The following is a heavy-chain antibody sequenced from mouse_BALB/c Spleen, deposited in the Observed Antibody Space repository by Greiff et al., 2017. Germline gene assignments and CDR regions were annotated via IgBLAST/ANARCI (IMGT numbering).Heavy chain of an antibody. D-gene: IGHD2-3*01. CDR3: ARFGGMAY. CDR1: GYTFTSYN. J-gene: IGHJ3*01. Sequence: QVQLQQPGAELVKPGASVKMSCKASGYTFTSYNMHWVKQTPGQGLEWIGAIYPGNGDTSYNQKFKGKATLTADKSSSTAYMQLSSLTSEDSAVYYCARFGGMAYWGQGTLVTVSA. CDR2: IYPGNGDT. V-gene: IGHV1-12*01.